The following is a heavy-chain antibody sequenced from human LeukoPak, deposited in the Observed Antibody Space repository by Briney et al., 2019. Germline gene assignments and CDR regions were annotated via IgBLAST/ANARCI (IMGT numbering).Heavy chain of an antibody. V-gene: IGHV1-8*01. CDR3: ARSDRGADFWSGSRAFDI. CDR1: GYTFTGYD. D-gene: IGHD3-3*01. CDR2: MNPNSGNT. J-gene: IGHJ3*02. Sequence: GASVKVSCRASGYTFTGYDISWVRQATGQGLEWMGWMNPNSGNTGYAQKFQGRVTMTRDTSISTAYMELSSLRSEDTAVYYCARSDRGADFWSGSRAFDIWGQGTMVTVSS.